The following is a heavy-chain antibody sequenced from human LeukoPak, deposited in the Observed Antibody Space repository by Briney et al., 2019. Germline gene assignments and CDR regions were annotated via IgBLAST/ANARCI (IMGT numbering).Heavy chain of an antibody. CDR1: GFTFSSYA. CDR2: ISYDGSNK. CDR3: ARGVGYCSGGSCHYYFDY. Sequence: GRSLRLSCAASGFTFSSYAMHWVRQAPGKGLEWVAVISYDGSNKYYADSVKGRFTISRDNSKNTLYLQMTSLRAEDTAVYYCARGVGYCSGGSCHYYFDYWGQGTLVTVSS. V-gene: IGHV3-30-3*01. J-gene: IGHJ4*02. D-gene: IGHD2-15*01.